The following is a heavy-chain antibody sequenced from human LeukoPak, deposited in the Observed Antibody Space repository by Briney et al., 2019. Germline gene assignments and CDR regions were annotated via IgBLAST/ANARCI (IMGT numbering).Heavy chain of an antibody. CDR2: INPTGGST. CDR1: GYTFISYQ. CDR3: ARGRGYSYAYDY. Sequence: EASVKVSCKASGYTFISYQMHWVRQAPGQGLEWMGIINPTGGSTSHAQKFQGRVTMTRDTSTSTVYMELSSLRSEDTAVYYCARGRGYSYAYDYWGQGTLVTVSS. V-gene: IGHV1-46*01. J-gene: IGHJ4*02. D-gene: IGHD5-18*01.